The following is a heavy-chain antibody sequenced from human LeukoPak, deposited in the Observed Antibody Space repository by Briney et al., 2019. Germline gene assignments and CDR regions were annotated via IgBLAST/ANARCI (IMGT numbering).Heavy chain of an antibody. Sequence: ASVKVSCKASGYTFTSYAMNWVRQAPGQGLEWMGWINPNSGGTNYAQKFQGRVTMTRDTSISTAYMELSRLRSDDTAVYYCARVGVRCTNGVCHFDYWGQGTLVTVSS. CDR1: GYTFTSYA. J-gene: IGHJ4*02. CDR2: INPNSGGT. D-gene: IGHD2-8*01. V-gene: IGHV1-2*02. CDR3: ARVGVRCTNGVCHFDY.